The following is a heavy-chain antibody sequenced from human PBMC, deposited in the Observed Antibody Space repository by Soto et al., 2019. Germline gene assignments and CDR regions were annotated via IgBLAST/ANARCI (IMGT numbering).Heavy chain of an antibody. CDR3: ARDGRFLGAMDV. CDR1: GGSIRSGDYY. Sequence: QVQLQESGPGLVKPSQTLSLTCTVSGGSIRSGDYYWSWIRQPPGKGLEWIGSIYYSGSTYYNPSRKSRLTISVNPSKNQFSLKLSSVTAADTAVYYCARDGRFLGAMDVWGLGTTVTVSS. V-gene: IGHV4-30-4*01. CDR2: IYYSGST. D-gene: IGHD3-3*01. J-gene: IGHJ6*02.